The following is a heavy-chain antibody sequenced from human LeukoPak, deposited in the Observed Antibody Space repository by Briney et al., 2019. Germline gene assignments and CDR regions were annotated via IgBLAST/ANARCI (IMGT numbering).Heavy chain of an antibody. CDR2: IYTSGNT. V-gene: IGHV4-4*09. J-gene: IGHJ4*02. CDR3: ARRRSGYSHFDY. D-gene: IGHD3-22*01. CDR1: GDSISSYY. Sequence: PSETLSLTCTVSGDSISSYYWSWLRQPPGKGLEWIGHIYTSGNTDYNPSLKSRVTISADTSKNQFSLKLNSVSAADTAVYYCARRRSGYSHFDYWGQGTLVTVSS.